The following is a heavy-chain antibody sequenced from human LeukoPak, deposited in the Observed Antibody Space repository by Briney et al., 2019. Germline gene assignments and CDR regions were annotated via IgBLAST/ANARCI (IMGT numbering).Heavy chain of an antibody. CDR2: ISGSGGST. Sequence: GGSLRLSCAASGFTFSSYAMSWVRQAPGKGLEWVSAISGSGGSTYYADSVKGRFTISRDNSRNTLYLQMNSLRAEDTAVYYCAKSGVGATTNYYYYYMDVWGKGTTVTAS. CDR3: AKSGVGATTNYYYYYMDV. D-gene: IGHD1-26*01. J-gene: IGHJ6*03. CDR1: GFTFSSYA. V-gene: IGHV3-23*01.